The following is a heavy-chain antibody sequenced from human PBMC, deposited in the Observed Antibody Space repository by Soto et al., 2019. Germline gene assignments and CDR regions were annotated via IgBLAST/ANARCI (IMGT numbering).Heavy chain of an antibody. CDR2: IYYSGST. CDR3: ARDPVVIGFGECRVELDAYDI. V-gene: IGHV4-59*01. D-gene: IGHD3-10*01. CDR1: GGSISSYY. Sequence: SETLSLTCTVSGGSISSYYWSWIRQPPGKGLEWIGYIYYSGSTNYNPSLKSRVTISVDTSKNQFSLKLSSVTAADTAVYYCARDPVVIGFGECRVELDAYDIWGQGTMVTVSS. J-gene: IGHJ3*02.